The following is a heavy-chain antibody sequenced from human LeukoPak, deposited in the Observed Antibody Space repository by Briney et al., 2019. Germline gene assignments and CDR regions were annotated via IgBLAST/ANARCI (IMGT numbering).Heavy chain of an antibody. CDR3: AFMDTAMVQQYYYYGMDV. Sequence: ASVKVSCKASGYTFTSYDINWVRQATAQGLEWMGWMNPNSGNTGYAQKFQGRVTMTRNTSISTAYMELSSLRSEDTAVYYCAFMDTAMVQQYYYYGMDVWGQGTTVTVSS. J-gene: IGHJ6*02. V-gene: IGHV1-8*01. CDR1: GYTFTSYD. CDR2: MNPNSGNT. D-gene: IGHD5-18*01.